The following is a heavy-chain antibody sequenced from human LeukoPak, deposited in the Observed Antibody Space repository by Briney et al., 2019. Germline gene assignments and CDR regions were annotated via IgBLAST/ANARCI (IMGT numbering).Heavy chain of an antibody. CDR1: GFTFSGYE. J-gene: IGHJ4*02. CDR3: AKDWAGTIDY. Sequence: GGSLRLSCAASGFTFSGYEMNWVRQAPGKGLEWVSYISSSGSTIYYADSVKGRFTISRDNSKNTLYLQMNSLRAEDTAVYYCAKDWAGTIDYWGQGTLVTVSS. CDR2: ISSSGSTI. V-gene: IGHV3-48*03. D-gene: IGHD3-16*01.